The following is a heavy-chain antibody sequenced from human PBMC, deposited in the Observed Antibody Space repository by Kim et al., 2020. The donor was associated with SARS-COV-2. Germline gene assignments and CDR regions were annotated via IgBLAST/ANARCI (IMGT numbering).Heavy chain of an antibody. Sequence: GGSLRLSCAASGLTFSTFGMHWVRQAPGKGLEWVAVISYDGTKNYYADSVKGRFTISRDNSKNTLYLQMNSLRAEDTAVYYCQLSGVSHSYYFYAMDVWGQGTTVTVYS. CDR1: GLTFSTFG. CDR3: QLSGVSHSYYFYAMDV. D-gene: IGHD1-26*01. V-gene: IGHV3-30*03. J-gene: IGHJ6*02. CDR2: ISYDGTKN.